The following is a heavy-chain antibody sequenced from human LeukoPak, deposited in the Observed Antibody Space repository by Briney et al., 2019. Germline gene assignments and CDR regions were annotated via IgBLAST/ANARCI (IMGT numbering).Heavy chain of an antibody. CDR1: GVTFSSYA. V-gene: IGHV3-23*01. Sequence: GGSLRLSCAASGVTFSSYAMSWGRQAPGKGLEGVSAISGSGGSTYYADSVKGRFTISRDNSKNTLYLQMNSLRAEDTAVYYCAKGGSSGWSLKGDAFDIWGQGTMVTVSS. CDR2: ISGSGGST. J-gene: IGHJ3*02. CDR3: AKGGSSGWSLKGDAFDI. D-gene: IGHD6-19*01.